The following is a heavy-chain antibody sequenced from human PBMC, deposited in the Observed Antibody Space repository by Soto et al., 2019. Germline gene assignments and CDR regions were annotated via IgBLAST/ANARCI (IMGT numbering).Heavy chain of an antibody. CDR1: GFTFSSYA. D-gene: IGHD2-2*01. CDR3: AKTTAAKNYYYGMDV. Sequence: GGSLRLSCAASGFTFSSYAMSWVRQAPGKGLEWVSAISGSGGSTYYADSVKGRFTISRDNSKNTLYLQMNSLRAEDTAVYYCAKTTAAKNYYYGMDVWGQGTTVTVPS. J-gene: IGHJ6*02. V-gene: IGHV3-23*01. CDR2: ISGSGGST.